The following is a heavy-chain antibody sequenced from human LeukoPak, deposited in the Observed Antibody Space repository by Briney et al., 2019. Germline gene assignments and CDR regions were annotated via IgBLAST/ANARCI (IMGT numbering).Heavy chain of an antibody. J-gene: IGHJ4*02. V-gene: IGHV4-61*02. D-gene: IGHD1-1*01. CDR3: ARGDNTNWFPHFDY. CDR2: IYASGRT. Sequence: PSQTLSLTCTVSGDSISRGSYQWTWIRQSAGKGLEWIGRIYASGRTNYNPSVRSRVTMSVDTSNNQFSLRLSSVTAADTAVYYCARGDNTNWFPHFDYWGQGSLVTVSS. CDR1: GDSISRGSYQ.